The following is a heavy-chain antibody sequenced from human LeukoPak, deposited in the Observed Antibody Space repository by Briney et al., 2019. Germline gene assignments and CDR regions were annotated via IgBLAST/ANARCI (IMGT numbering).Heavy chain of an antibody. CDR3: ATFMILDEGDFDI. J-gene: IGHJ3*02. CDR1: GYTFTGYY. Sequence: ASVKVSCKASGYTFTGYYIHWVRQAPGHGLEWMGRINPNSGGTNFAQKFQGRVTMTRDTSINTAYMEPSRLRSDDTAVFYCATFMILDEGDFDIWGQGTMVTVSS. V-gene: IGHV1-2*06. CDR2: INPNSGGT. D-gene: IGHD3-16*01.